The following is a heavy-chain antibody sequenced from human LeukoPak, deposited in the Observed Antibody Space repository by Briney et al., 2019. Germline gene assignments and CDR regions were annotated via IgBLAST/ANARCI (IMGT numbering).Heavy chain of an antibody. Sequence: SVKVSCKASGGTFSSYAISWVRQAPGQGLEWMGGIIPIFGTANYAQKFQGRVTITADESTSTAYMELSSLRSEDTAVYYCASEMATTRTFDYWGQGTLVIVSS. CDR1: GGTFSSYA. J-gene: IGHJ4*02. CDR3: ASEMATTRTFDY. D-gene: IGHD5-24*01. CDR2: IIPIFGTA. V-gene: IGHV1-69*13.